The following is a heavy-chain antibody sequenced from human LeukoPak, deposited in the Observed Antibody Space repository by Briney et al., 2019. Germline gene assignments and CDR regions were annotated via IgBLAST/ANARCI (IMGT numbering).Heavy chain of an antibody. J-gene: IGHJ4*02. CDR2: INHSGGT. D-gene: IGHD1-26*01. Sequence: SETLSLTCAVYGGSFSGYYWSWIRQPPGKGLEWIGEINHSGGTNYNPSLKSRVTMSVDTSKNQFSLKLSSVTAADTAVYYCARISGSYLVDYWGQGTLVTVSS. CDR1: GGSFSGYY. CDR3: ARISGSYLVDY. V-gene: IGHV4-34*01.